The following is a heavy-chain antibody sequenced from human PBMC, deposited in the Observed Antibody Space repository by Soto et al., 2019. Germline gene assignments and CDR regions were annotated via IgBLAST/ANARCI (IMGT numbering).Heavy chain of an antibody. Sequence: QLQLQESGSGLVKPSQTLSLTCAVSGGSISSGGYSWSWIRQPPGEGLQWIGYIFHSGGSYYNPSLERRVTISEDMSKNQFSLKLRSVTAADTAVYYCARARTMATSGWFDPWGQGILVTVSS. CDR2: IFHSGGS. J-gene: IGHJ5*02. CDR1: GGSISSGGYS. D-gene: IGHD4-17*01. V-gene: IGHV4-30-2*01. CDR3: ARARTMATSGWFDP.